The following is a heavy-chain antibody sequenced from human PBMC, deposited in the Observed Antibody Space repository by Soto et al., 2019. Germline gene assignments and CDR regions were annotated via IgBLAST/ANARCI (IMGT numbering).Heavy chain of an antibody. CDR1: GGSINTNNYY. V-gene: IGHV4-39*01. CDR2: VFYNGTT. D-gene: IGHD2-15*01. J-gene: IGHJ5*02. CDR3: ARLVVVSPVANA. Sequence: SETLSLTCTVSGGSINTNNYYWGWVRQPPGKGLEWIGSVFYNGTTYYSPSPKSRVTISLAPSRTQSSLKLESVTAADTAVYFCARLVVVSPVANAWGQGTLVTVSS.